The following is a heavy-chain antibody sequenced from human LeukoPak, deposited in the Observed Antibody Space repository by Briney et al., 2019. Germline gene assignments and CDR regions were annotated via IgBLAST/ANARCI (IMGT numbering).Heavy chain of an antibody. Sequence: ASVKVSCKASGYTFTGYYMHWVRQAPGQGLEWMGWINPNSGGTNYAQKFQGRVTITRDTSISTAYMERSRLRSDDTAVYYCARSEYSSGWYSGYWGQGTLVTVSS. CDR3: ARSEYSSGWYSGY. D-gene: IGHD6-19*01. CDR2: INPNSGGT. CDR1: GYTFTGYY. V-gene: IGHV1-2*02. J-gene: IGHJ4*01.